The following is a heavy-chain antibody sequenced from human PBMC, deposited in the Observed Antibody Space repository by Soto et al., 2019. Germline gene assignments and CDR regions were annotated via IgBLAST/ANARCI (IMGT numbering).Heavy chain of an antibody. D-gene: IGHD2-21*02. V-gene: IGHV3-23*01. CDR3: ATARLRGGYTDV. Sequence: EVQLLESGGGLVQPGGSLRLSCAASGFTFSSYAMSWVRQAPGKGLEWVSAISGSGGSRYYSDSVKGRFTISRDNSKNTLYLQMNSLRAEDTAVYYSATARLRGGYTDVWGKATTVTVSS. CDR1: GFTFSSYA. CDR2: ISGSGGSR. J-gene: IGHJ6*03.